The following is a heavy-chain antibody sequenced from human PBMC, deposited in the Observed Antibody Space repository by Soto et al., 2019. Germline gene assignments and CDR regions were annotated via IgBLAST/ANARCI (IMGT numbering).Heavy chain of an antibody. D-gene: IGHD5-18*01. CDR2: IYYSGST. CDR1: GGSVSSGSYY. J-gene: IGHJ4*02. Sequence: LSLTCTVSGGSVSSGSYYWSWIRQPPGKGLEWIGYIYYSGSTNYNPSLKSRVTISVDTSKNQFSLKLSSVTAADTAVYYCASLGVDTAMVNDYWGQGTLVTVSS. V-gene: IGHV4-61*01. CDR3: ASLGVDTAMVNDY.